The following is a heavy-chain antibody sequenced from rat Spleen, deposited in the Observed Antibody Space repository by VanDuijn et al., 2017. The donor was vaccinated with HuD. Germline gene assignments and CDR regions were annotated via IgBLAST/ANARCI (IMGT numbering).Heavy chain of an antibody. CDR2: IWGDGST. CDR3: TSPFRWFAY. Sequence: QVQLKESGPGLVQPSQTLSLTCTVSGFSLISYSVNWVRQPPGKGLEWMGGIWGDGSTDYNSALKSRLSISRDTSKSQVFLKMNRLQTEDTAIYFCTSPFRWFAYWGQGTLVTVSS. J-gene: IGHJ3*01. CDR1: GFSLISYS. V-gene: IGHV2-1*01.